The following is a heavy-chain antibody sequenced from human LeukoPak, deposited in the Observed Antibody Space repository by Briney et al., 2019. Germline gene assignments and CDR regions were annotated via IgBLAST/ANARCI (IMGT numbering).Heavy chain of an antibody. CDR2: INSDGSTT. D-gene: IGHD5-12*01. V-gene: IGHV3-74*01. CDR3: ARGGVYSGYDE. CDR1: GFTFSGYW. J-gene: IGHJ4*02. Sequence: GGSLRLSCAASGFTFSGYWMHWVRQAPGKGLVWVSRINSDGSTTNYADSVKGRCTISRDNAKNTLYLQVNSLRAEDTAVYYCARGGVYSGYDEWGQGTLVTVSS.